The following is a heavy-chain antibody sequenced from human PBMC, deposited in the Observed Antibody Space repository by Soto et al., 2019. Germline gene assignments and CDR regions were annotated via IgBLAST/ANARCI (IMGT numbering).Heavy chain of an antibody. D-gene: IGHD2-21*02. Sequence: QVQLVESGGGVVQPGRSLRLSCAASGLTFSSYAMHWVRQAPGKGLEWVAVISYDGSNKYYADSVKGRFTISRDNSKNTLYLQMNSLRAEDTAVYYCARDSFVVVTATIDYWGQGTLVTVSS. J-gene: IGHJ4*02. CDR1: GLTFSSYA. V-gene: IGHV3-30-3*01. CDR2: ISYDGSNK. CDR3: ARDSFVVVTATIDY.